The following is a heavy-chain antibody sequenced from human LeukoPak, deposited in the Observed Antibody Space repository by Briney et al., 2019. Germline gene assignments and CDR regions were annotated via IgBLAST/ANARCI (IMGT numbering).Heavy chain of an antibody. Sequence: GGSLRLSCAASGFTFSSYSMNWVRQAPGKGLEWVSYISSSSSTIYYADSVKGRFTISRDNAKNSLYLQMNSLRAEDTAVYYCARDRVVEGYYYYYYMDVWGKGTTVTVSS. D-gene: IGHD2-15*01. V-gene: IGHV3-48*04. CDR3: ARDRVVEGYYYYYYMDV. CDR1: GFTFSSYS. J-gene: IGHJ6*03. CDR2: ISSSSSTI.